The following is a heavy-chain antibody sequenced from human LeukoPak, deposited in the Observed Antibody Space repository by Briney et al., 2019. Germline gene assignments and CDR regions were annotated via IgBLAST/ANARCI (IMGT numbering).Heavy chain of an antibody. D-gene: IGHD2/OR15-2a*01. CDR1: GFTFSKYW. J-gene: IGHJ3*02. CDR2: INPDDKSA. Sequence: GGSLRLSCAASGFTFSKYWLHWLRQAPGKGLVWVSRINPDDKSASYADSVKGRFTIARDDARKTLYLQMNSLRAEDTAVFYCLTIVETTFDAFDIWGQGTMVTVSS. CDR3: LTIVETTFDAFDI. V-gene: IGHV3-74*01.